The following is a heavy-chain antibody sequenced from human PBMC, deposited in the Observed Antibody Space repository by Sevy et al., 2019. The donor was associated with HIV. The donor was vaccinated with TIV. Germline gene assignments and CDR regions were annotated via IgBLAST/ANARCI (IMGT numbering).Heavy chain of an antibody. V-gene: IGHV3-73*01. CDR3: TRVPRPGYQLLSHYYYYYGMDV. Sequence: GGSLRLSCAASGFTFSGSAIHWVRQASGKGLEWVGRIRSKANSYATAYAASVKGRFTISRDDSKNTAYLQMNSLKTEDTAVYYCTRVPRPGYQLLSHYYYYYGMDVWGQGTTVTVSS. CDR1: GFTFSGSA. D-gene: IGHD2-2*01. J-gene: IGHJ6*02. CDR2: IRSKANSYAT.